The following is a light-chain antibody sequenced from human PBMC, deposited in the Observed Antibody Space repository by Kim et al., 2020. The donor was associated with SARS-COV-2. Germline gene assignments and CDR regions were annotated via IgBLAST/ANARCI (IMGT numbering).Light chain of an antibody. CDR1: NIESKS. Sequence: SYELTQPLSVSVALGQTAIITCGGHNIESKSVHWYQQKPGQAPVLVIYRNTNRPSGIPERFSGSISGNTATLIINEAQAVDEADYYCQVWDTSAAVFGGGTQLTVL. CDR2: RNT. J-gene: IGLJ3*02. CDR3: QVWDTSAAV. V-gene: IGLV3-9*01.